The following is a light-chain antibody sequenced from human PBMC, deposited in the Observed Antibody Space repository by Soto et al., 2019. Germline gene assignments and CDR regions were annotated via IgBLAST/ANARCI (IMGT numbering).Light chain of an antibody. CDR1: SSDVGGYNY. J-gene: IGLJ2*01. CDR2: EAS. V-gene: IGLV2-8*01. CDR3: CSYASSNTLV. Sequence: QSVLTQPPSASGSPGQSVTISCTGTSSDVGGYNYVSWYQQHPGKAPKLMIYEASKRPSGVSNRFSGSKSGNTASLTISGLQAEDEADYYCCSYASSNTLVVGGGTKLTVL.